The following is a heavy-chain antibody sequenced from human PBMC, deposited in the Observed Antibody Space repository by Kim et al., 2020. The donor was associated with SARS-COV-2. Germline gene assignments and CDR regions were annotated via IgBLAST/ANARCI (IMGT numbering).Heavy chain of an antibody. CDR2: INSDGSST. Sequence: GGSLRLSCAASGFTFSSYWMHWVRQAPGKGLVWVSRINSDGSSTSYADSVKGRFTISRDNAKNTLYLQMNSERAEDTAVYYCARGIVATMIDYWGQGTLVTVSS. V-gene: IGHV3-74*01. CDR1: GFTFSSYW. J-gene: IGHJ4*02. CDR3: ARGIVATMIDY. D-gene: IGHD5-12*01.